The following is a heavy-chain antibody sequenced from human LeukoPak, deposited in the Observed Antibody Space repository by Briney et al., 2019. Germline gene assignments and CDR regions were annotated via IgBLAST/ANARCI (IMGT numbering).Heavy chain of an antibody. Sequence: SETLSLTCAVYGGSFSGYYWSWIRQPAGKGLEWIGRIYTSGSTNYNPSLKSRVTMSVDTSKNQFSLKLSSVTAADTAVYYCARGAYDFWSGYSFSGFDIWGQGTMVTVSS. V-gene: IGHV4-59*10. J-gene: IGHJ3*02. CDR1: GGSFSGYY. CDR3: ARGAYDFWSGYSFSGFDI. D-gene: IGHD3-3*01. CDR2: IYTSGST.